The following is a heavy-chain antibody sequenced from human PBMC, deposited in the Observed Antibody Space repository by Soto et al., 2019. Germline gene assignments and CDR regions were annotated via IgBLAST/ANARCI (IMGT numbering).Heavy chain of an antibody. Sequence: QVQLVESGGGVVQPGRSLRLSCAASGFTFSSYAMHWVRQAPGKGPEWVAVISYDGSSKTYADSVKGQFTISRDNSKNSLFLQMNNLRPEDTAVYCCASRNSDYSSVWSDAFDIWGQGTMVTVSS. V-gene: IGHV3-30-3*01. J-gene: IGHJ3*02. CDR1: GFTFSSYA. CDR2: ISYDGSSK. D-gene: IGHD6-19*01. CDR3: ASRNSDYSSVWSDAFDI.